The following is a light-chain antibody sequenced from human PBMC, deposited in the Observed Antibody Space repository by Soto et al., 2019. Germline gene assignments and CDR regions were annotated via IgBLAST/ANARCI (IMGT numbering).Light chain of an antibody. V-gene: IGKV3-20*01. J-gene: IGKJ1*01. CDR1: QSVSSN. CDR3: QQYGSSPWT. Sequence: IVMTQSPATLFVSPGERATLSCRASQSVSSNLAWYQQKPGQAPRLLIYGASTRATGIPDRFSGSGSGTDFTLTISRLEPEDFAVYYCQQYGSSPWTFGQGTKVDIK. CDR2: GAS.